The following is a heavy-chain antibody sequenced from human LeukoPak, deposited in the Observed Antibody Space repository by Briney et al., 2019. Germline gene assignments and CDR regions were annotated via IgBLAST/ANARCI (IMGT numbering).Heavy chain of an antibody. D-gene: IGHD3-9*01. CDR1: GFSVRNNY. CDR2: IYDSGDS. CDR3: VSHSDPLTGYSFDF. Sequence: PGGSLRLSCAASGFSVRNNYMTWVRQAPGKGLEWVSIIYDSGDSYYSDSVKGRFTIARDNSKKTVSFQMNSLRVDDTAVYYCVSHSDPLTGYSFDFWGQGILVTVAS. V-gene: IGHV3-53*01. J-gene: IGHJ4*02.